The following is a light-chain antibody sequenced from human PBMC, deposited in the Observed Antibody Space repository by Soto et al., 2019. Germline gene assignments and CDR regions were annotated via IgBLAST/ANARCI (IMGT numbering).Light chain of an antibody. CDR3: QQRSNWLLT. J-gene: IGKJ5*01. CDR2: AAS. CDR1: QTFNSDY. V-gene: IGKV3D-20*02. Sequence: EIVLTQSPGTLSLSPGERATLSCRASQTFNSDYLTWYQQKPGQAPRLLIYAASSGATGIPDRFSGSGSETDFTLTISSLEPEDFAVYYCQQRSNWLLTFGQGTRLEIK.